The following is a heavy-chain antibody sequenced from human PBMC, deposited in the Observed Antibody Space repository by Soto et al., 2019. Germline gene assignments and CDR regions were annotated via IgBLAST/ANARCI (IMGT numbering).Heavy chain of an antibody. Sequence: ASVKVSCKASGYTFTGYYMHWVRQAPGQGLEWMGWINPNSGGTNYAQKFQGRFTISRDNAKSSLYLQMNSLRAEDTAVYYCARDPLSNDLYCSSTSCYFDYWGQGTLVTVSS. J-gene: IGHJ4*02. CDR2: INPNSGGT. V-gene: IGHV1-2*02. CDR3: ARDPLSNDLYCSSTSCYFDY. CDR1: GYTFTGYY. D-gene: IGHD2-2*01.